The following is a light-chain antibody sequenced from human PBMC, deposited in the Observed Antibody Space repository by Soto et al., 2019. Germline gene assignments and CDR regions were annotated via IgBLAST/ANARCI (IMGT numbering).Light chain of an antibody. Sequence: QSVLTQPASVSESPGQSITISCTGTSSDVGASDFVSWYQQHPGKAPELIIYEISNRPSGVSSRFSGSKSGNTASLTISGLQADDEYDYYCSSYTTSHTLVFGGGTKLTVL. J-gene: IGLJ2*01. CDR2: EIS. V-gene: IGLV2-14*01. CDR3: SSYTTSHTLV. CDR1: SSDVGASDF.